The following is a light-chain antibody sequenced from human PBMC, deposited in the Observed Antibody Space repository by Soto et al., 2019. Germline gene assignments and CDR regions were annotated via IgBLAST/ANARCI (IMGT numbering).Light chain of an antibody. V-gene: IGKV3-15*01. Sequence: CRASQSASSTLAWYQQKPGQAPRLLIYGASTRATGIPARFSGSGSGTEFTLTISSLQSEDFAVYCCQQYNNWWTFGQGTKVDIK. J-gene: IGKJ1*01. CDR1: QSASST. CDR2: GAS. CDR3: QQYNNWWT.